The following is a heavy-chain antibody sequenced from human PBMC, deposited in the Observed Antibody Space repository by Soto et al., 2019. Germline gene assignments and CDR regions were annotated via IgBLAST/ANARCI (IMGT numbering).Heavy chain of an antibody. D-gene: IGHD3-22*01. CDR2: ISGSGGST. Sequence: GGSLRLSCAASGFTFSSYAMSWVRQAPGKGLEWVSAISGSGGSTYYADSVKGRLTISRDNSKNTLYLQMNSLRAEDTAVYYCAKDLENYYDSSGYDYWGQGTLVTVSS. J-gene: IGHJ4*02. V-gene: IGHV3-23*01. CDR1: GFTFSSYA. CDR3: AKDLENYYDSSGYDY.